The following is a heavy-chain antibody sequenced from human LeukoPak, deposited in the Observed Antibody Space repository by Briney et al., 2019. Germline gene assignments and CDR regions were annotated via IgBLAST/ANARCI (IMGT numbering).Heavy chain of an antibody. Sequence: GGSLRLSCAASGFTFSSYWMHWVRQAPGKGLVWVSRINSDGSSTIYADSVKGRFTISRDNAKNTLYLQMNSLRAEDPAVYYCARGEYCSSTSCYGDYYYYYGMDVWGQGTTVTVSS. CDR1: GFTFSSYW. CDR2: INSDGSST. J-gene: IGHJ6*02. V-gene: IGHV3-74*01. CDR3: ARGEYCSSTSCYGDYYYYYGMDV. D-gene: IGHD2-2*01.